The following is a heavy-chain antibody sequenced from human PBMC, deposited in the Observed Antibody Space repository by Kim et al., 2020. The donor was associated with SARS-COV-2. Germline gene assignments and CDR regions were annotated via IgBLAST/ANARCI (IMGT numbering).Heavy chain of an antibody. D-gene: IGHD5-18*01. V-gene: IGHV3-43*02. J-gene: IGHJ4*02. CDR1: GFTSAVSA. CDR2: ISGDGGST. Sequence: GGSLRLSCAASGFTSAVSALHWVRQAPGKGLEWVSLISGDGGSTYYADSVKGRFTISRDNSKNSLYLQMNSLRTEDTALYYCAKDGTSYGNFDYWGQGTLVTVSS. CDR3: AKDGTSYGNFDY.